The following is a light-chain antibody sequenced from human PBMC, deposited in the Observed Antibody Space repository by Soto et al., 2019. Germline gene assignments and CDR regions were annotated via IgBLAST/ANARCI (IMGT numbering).Light chain of an antibody. J-gene: IGKJ2*01. CDR3: QQYTNLPPDT. CDR1: QSVNNN. CDR2: GAS. Sequence: EIILTQSPASLSVSPGERATLSCRASQSVNNNLSCYQQKPGQAPRLLIYGASTRAPGIPGMFRGSASATAFTLTNTRLQSEDFAVYFCQQYTNLPPDTFGQRTKLEI. V-gene: IGKV3-15*01.